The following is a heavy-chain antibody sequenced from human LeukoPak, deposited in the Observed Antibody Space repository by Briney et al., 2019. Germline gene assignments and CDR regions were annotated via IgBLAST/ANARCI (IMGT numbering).Heavy chain of an antibody. J-gene: IGHJ4*02. Sequence: PSETLSLTCTVSGGSISSSSYYWGWIRQPPGKGLEWIGSIYYSGSIYYNPSLKSRVTISVDTSNNQFSLKLSSVTAADTAVYYCARHLPAGVIAMDYWGQGTLVTVSS. CDR2: IYYSGSI. D-gene: IGHD2-21*01. V-gene: IGHV4-39*01. CDR3: ARHLPAGVIAMDY. CDR1: GGSISSSSYY.